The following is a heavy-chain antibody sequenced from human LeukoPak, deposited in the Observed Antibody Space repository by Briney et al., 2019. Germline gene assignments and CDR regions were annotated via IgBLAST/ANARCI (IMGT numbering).Heavy chain of an antibody. D-gene: IGHD6-13*01. J-gene: IGHJ4*02. CDR2: ISGSSTYI. Sequence: PGGSLRLSCVVSGFTFSSYSMNWVRQAPGKGLEWVSSISGSSTYISHADSVKGRFTISRDNAKNSLFLRMNSLRAEDTAVYYCARGGYSSHYFDYWGQGTLDTVSS. CDR3: ARGGYSSHYFDY. V-gene: IGHV3-21*01. CDR1: GFTFSSYS.